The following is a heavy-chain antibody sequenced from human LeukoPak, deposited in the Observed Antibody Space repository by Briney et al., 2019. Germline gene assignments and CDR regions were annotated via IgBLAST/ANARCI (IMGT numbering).Heavy chain of an antibody. CDR2: ISISGGST. D-gene: IGHD2-2*01. Sequence: GGSLRLSCAASGFTFSSYAMSWVRQAPGKGLEWVSTISISGGSTYYADSVKGRFTISRDNSKNTLYLQMNSLRAEDTAVYYCAKSGLTLSGTSCYFDYWGQGTLVTFSS. CDR3: AKSGLTLSGTSCYFDY. V-gene: IGHV3-23*01. J-gene: IGHJ4*02. CDR1: GFTFSSYA.